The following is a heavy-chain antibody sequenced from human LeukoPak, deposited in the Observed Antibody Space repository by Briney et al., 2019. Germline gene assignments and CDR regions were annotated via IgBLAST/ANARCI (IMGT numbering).Heavy chain of an antibody. V-gene: IGHV4-39*01. Sequence: KPSETLSLTCTVSGGSISSSSYYWGRIRQPPGKGLEWIGSIYYSGSTYYNPYLKSRVTISVDTSKNQFSLKLSSVTAADTAVYYCARRWAADSTRWFDPWGQGTLVTVSS. CDR3: ARRWAADSTRWFDP. J-gene: IGHJ5*02. D-gene: IGHD2-2*01. CDR1: GGSISSSSYY. CDR2: IYYSGST.